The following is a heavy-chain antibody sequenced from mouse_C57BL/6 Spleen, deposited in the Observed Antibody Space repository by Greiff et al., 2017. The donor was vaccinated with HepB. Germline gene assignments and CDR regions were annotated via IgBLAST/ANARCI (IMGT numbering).Heavy chain of an antibody. Sequence: VQLKESGAELVKPGASVKLSCTASGFNIKDYYMHWVKQRTEQGLEWIGRIDPEDGETKYAPKFQGKATITADTSSNTAYLQLSSLTSEDTAVYYCARGLLRPYWYFDVWGTGTTVTVSS. CDR3: ARGLLRPYWYFDV. D-gene: IGHD1-1*01. J-gene: IGHJ1*03. CDR1: GFNIKDYY. CDR2: IDPEDGET. V-gene: IGHV14-2*01.